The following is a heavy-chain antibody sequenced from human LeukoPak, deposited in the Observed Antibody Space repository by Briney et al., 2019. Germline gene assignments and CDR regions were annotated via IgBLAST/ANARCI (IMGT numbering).Heavy chain of an antibody. D-gene: IGHD2-21*02. CDR2: IYSGGST. V-gene: IGHV3-53*04. CDR3: AREGYCGGDCSHYYGMDV. J-gene: IGHJ6*02. CDR1: GFTVSSNY. Sequence: GGSLRLSCAASGFTVSSNYMSWVRQAPGKGLEWVSVIYSGGSTYYADSVKGRFTISRHDSKNTLYLQMNSLRAEDTAVYYCAREGYCGGDCSHYYGMDVWGQGTTVTVSS.